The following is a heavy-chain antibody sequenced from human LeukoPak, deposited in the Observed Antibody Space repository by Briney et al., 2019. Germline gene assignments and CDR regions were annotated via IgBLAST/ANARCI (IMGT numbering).Heavy chain of an antibody. Sequence: PSETLSLTCTVSGGSVSSYYWSWIRQTPEKGLEWIGYMSYSGRTDYGLSLKSRVTMSVDTSKNQFSLKMSYVTAADTGVYYCARGYCRDDICQVFPYWGQGTLVTVSS. CDR2: MSYSGRT. CDR3: ARGYCRDDICQVFPY. V-gene: IGHV4-59*02. CDR1: GGSVSSYY. J-gene: IGHJ4*02. D-gene: IGHD2-21*02.